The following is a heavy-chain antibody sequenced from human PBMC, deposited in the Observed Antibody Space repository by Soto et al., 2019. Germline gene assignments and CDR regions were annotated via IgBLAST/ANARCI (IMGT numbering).Heavy chain of an antibody. V-gene: IGHV1-69*12. CDR1: GGTFSSYA. D-gene: IGHD6-25*01. Sequence: QVQLVQSGAEVKKPGSSVKVSCKASGGTFSSYAISWVRQAPGQGLEWMGGIIPIFGTANYAQKFQGRVTITADESTSTAYMELSSLRPEDTAVYYCARVHVEMAHPSGDVWGQGTTVTVSS. CDR3: ARVHVEMAHPSGDV. J-gene: IGHJ6*02. CDR2: IIPIFGTA.